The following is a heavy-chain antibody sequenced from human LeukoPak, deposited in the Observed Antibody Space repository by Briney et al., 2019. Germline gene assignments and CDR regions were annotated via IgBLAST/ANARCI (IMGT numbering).Heavy chain of an antibody. D-gene: IGHD6-19*01. CDR2: IYYSGST. Sequence: PSETLSLTCTVSGGSISSSSYYWGWIRQPPGKGLEWIGSIYYSGSTYYNPSLKSRVTISVDTSKNQFSLKLSSVTAADTAVYYCARGSGWYQIDYWGQGALVTVSS. V-gene: IGHV4-39*01. J-gene: IGHJ4*02. CDR1: GGSISSSSYY. CDR3: ARGSGWYQIDY.